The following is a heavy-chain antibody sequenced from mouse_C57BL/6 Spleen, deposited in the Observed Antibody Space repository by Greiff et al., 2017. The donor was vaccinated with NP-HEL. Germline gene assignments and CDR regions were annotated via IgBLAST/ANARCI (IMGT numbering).Heavy chain of an antibody. CDR3: ARERRGYAMDY. CDR2: INPSSGYT. CDR1: GYTFTSYT. Sequence: VQLVESGAELARPGASVKMSCKASGYTFTSYTMHWVKQRPGQGLEWIGYINPSSGYTKYNQKFKDKATLTADKSSSTAYMQLSSLTSEDSAVYYCARERRGYAMDYWGQGTSVTVSS. V-gene: IGHV1-4*01. J-gene: IGHJ4*01. D-gene: IGHD2-12*01.